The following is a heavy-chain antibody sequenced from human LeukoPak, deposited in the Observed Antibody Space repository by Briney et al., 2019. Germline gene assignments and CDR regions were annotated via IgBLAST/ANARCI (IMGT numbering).Heavy chain of an antibody. CDR1: GGSISSCY. CDR3: ARDRSAGTIDY. V-gene: IGHV4-4*07. Sequence: PSETLSLTCTVSGGSISSCYWSWIRQPAGKGLEWIGRIYTSGSTNYNPSLKSRVTMSVDTSKDQFSLKLSSVTAADTAVYYCARDRSAGTIDYWGQGTLVTVSS. J-gene: IGHJ4*02. D-gene: IGHD6-19*01. CDR2: IYTSGST.